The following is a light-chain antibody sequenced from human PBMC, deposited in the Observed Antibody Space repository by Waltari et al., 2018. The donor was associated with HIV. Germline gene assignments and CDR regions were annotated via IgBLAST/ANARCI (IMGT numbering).Light chain of an antibody. CDR1: SSDVGAYNS. CDR3: SSFTGSNTYV. V-gene: IGLV2-14*01. J-gene: IGLJ1*01. Sequence: QSALTQPASVSGALGQSITISCTATSSDVGAYNSVSWYQQRPGKVPKLLIYEVNSRPSGIDNRFSGSKSGNTASLTISGLQVEDEADYYCSSFTGSNTYVFGSGTKVTVL. CDR2: EVN.